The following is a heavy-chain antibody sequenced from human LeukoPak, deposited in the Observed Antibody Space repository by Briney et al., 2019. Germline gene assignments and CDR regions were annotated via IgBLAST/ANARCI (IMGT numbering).Heavy chain of an antibody. Sequence: SETLSLTCTVPGGSISSSSYYWGWIRQPPGKGLEWIGSIHYSGSTYYNPSLKSRVTISVDTSKNQFSLKLSSVTSADTAVYYCARDYGDYAYYFDYWGQGTLVTVSS. J-gene: IGHJ4*02. V-gene: IGHV4-39*01. D-gene: IGHD4-17*01. CDR3: ARDYGDYAYYFDY. CDR1: GGSISSSSYY. CDR2: IHYSGST.